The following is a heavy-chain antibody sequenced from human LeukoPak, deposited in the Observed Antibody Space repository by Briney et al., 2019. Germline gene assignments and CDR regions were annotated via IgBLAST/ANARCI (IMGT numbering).Heavy chain of an antibody. V-gene: IGHV3-21*01. CDR2: ISSSSSYI. CDR1: GFNVNSNY. D-gene: IGHD2-2*01. CDR3: ARDRTRYCSSTSCYASDY. Sequence: PGGSLRLSCAASGFNVNSNYMNWVRQAPGKGLEWVSSISSSSSYIYYADSVKGRFTISRDNAKNSLYLQMNSLRAEDTAVYYCARDRTRYCSSTSCYASDYWGQGTLVTVSS. J-gene: IGHJ4*02.